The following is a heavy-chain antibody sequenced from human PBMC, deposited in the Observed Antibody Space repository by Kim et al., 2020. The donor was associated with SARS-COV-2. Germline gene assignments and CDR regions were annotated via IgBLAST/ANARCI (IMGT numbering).Heavy chain of an antibody. V-gene: IGHV1-2*02. CDR3: ARDRTRVGAFDI. Sequence: ASVKVSCKASGYTFTGYYMHWVRQAPGQGLEWMGWINPNSGGTNYAQKFQGRVTMTRDTSISTAYMELSRLRSDDTAVYYCARDRTRVGAFDIWGQGTMVTVSS. J-gene: IGHJ3*02. D-gene: IGHD2-15*01. CDR1: GYTFTGYY. CDR2: INPNSGGT.